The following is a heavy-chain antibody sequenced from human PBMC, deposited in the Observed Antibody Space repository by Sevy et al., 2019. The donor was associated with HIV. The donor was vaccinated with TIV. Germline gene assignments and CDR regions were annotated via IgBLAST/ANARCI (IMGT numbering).Heavy chain of an antibody. CDR2: VNSDGST. CDR1: GYTFSNYW. CDR3: VAANSWEDY. D-gene: IGHD6-13*01. J-gene: IGHJ4*02. Sequence: GGSLRLSCEGSGYTFSNYWMHWVRQAPGKGLEWVSRVNSDGSTAYADSVKGRFTISRDNAENTMSLQMNSLRAKDTALYYCVAANSWEDYWGQGTLVTVSS. V-gene: IGHV3-74*01.